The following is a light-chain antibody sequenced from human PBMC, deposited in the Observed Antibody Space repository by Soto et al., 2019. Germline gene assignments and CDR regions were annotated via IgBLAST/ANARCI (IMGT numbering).Light chain of an antibody. V-gene: IGKV3-11*01. CDR1: QSVSSY. CDR3: QQRSNWLT. J-gene: IGKJ4*01. CDR2: DAS. Sequence: EIGLTQSPATLSLSPGERATLSCRASQSVSSYLAWYQQKPGQAPRLLIYDASNRATSIPARFSGSGSGTDFTLTISSLEPEDFAVYYCQQRSNWLTFGGGTKVEIK.